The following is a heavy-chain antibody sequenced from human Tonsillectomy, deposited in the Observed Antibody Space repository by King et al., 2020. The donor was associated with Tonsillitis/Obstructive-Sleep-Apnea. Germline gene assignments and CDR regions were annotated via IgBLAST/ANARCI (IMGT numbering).Heavy chain of an antibody. V-gene: IGHV4-59*12. D-gene: IGHD5-24*01. CDR1: GGSISSYY. CDR3: AGDRVLGREGPNWFDP. J-gene: IGHJ5*02. CDR2: IYYSGST. Sequence: LQLQESGPGLVKPSETLSLTCTVSGGSISSYYWSWIRQPPGKGLEWIGYIYYSGSTNYNPSLKSRVTISVDTSKNQFSLKLSSVTAADTAVYYCAGDRVLGREGPNWFDPWGQGTLVTVSS.